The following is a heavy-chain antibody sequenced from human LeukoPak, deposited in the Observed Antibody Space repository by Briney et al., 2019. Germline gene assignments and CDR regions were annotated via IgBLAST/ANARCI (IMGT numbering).Heavy chain of an antibody. V-gene: IGHV4-39*07. CDR3: ARARAEYSNSRLGGYYYYYMDV. CDR1: GGSISSSSYY. CDR2: IYYSGST. D-gene: IGHD4-11*01. J-gene: IGHJ6*03. Sequence: SETLSLTCTVSGGSISSSSYYWGWIRQPPGKGLEWIGSIYYSGSTYYNPSLKSRVTISVDTSKNQFSLKLSSVTAADTAVYYCARARAEYSNSRLGGYYYYYMDVWGKGTTVTVSS.